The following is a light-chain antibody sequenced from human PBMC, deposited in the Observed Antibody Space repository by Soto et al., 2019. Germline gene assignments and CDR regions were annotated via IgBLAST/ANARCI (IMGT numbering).Light chain of an antibody. CDR3: QQYYSTPYT. CDR2: WAS. V-gene: IGKV4-1*01. J-gene: IGKJ2*01. CDR1: QSVLYSSNNKNY. Sequence: DIVMTQSPDSLAVSLGERATINCKSSQSVLYSSNNKNYLAWYQQKPGQPPKLLIYWASTRESGVPDRFSGSGSGTDFTHPLSSLQAADVAVYYCQQYYSTPYTFGQGTKLEIK.